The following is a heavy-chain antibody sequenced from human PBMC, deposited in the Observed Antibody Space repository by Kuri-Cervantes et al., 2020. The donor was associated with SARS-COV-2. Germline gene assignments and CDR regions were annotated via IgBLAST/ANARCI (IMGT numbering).Heavy chain of an antibody. CDR2: IYYSGST. CDR3: AGGWEYSSSGYKPPLDY. J-gene: IGHJ4*02. D-gene: IGHD6-13*01. Sequence: SETLSLTCTVSGGSISSYYWSWIRQPPGKGLEWIGYIYYSGSTNYNPSLKSRVTISVDTSKNQFSLNLSSVTAADTAVYYCAGGWEYSSSGYKPPLDYWGQGTRVTVSS. CDR1: GGSISSYY. V-gene: IGHV4-59*01.